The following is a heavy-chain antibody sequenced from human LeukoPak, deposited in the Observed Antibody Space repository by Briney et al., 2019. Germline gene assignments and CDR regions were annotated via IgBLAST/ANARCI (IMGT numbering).Heavy chain of an antibody. D-gene: IGHD2-15*01. V-gene: IGHV1-69*01. J-gene: IGHJ3*02. CDR3: ARDQRIGYDAFDI. CDR1: GGTFSSYA. CDR2: IIPIFGTA. Sequence: ASVKVSCKASGGTFSSYAISWVRQAPGQGLEWMGGIIPIFGTANYAQKFQGRVTITADESTSTAYMELSSLRSEDTAVYYCARDQRIGYDAFDIRGQGTMVTVSS.